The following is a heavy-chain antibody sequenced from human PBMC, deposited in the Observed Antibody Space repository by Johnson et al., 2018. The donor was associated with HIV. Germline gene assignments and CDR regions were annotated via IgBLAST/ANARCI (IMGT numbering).Heavy chain of an antibody. J-gene: IGHJ3*02. CDR3: ARECEPAGLAFDI. V-gene: IGHV3-66*02. Sequence: VQLVESGGGLVQPGGSLRLSCATSGITVSSNYMSWVRQAPGKGLEWVSVIYSGGSTYYADYVKGRFTISRDNSKNTLYLQMNSLRGEDTAVYYCARECEPAGLAFDIWGQGTMVTVSS. CDR2: IYSGGST. D-gene: IGHD1-14*01. CDR1: GITVSSNY.